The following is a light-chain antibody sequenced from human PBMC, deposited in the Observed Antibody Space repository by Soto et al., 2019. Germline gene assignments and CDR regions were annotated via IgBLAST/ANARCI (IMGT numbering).Light chain of an antibody. CDR3: LQDFNYFS. CDR1: QAIRND. J-gene: IGKJ5*01. CDR2: AAS. V-gene: IGKV1-6*01. Sequence: QVTQSPSSLSASVGDRVTITCRASQAIRNDLGWYQQKPGKAPKLLIYAASTLQSGVPSRFSGSGFGTDFTLTISSLQPEDFATYYCLQDFNYFSFGQGTRLEMK.